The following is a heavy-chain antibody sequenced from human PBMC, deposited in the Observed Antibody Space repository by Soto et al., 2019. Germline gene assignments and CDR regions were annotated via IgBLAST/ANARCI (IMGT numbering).Heavy chain of an antibody. CDR1: GDTFSGYP. D-gene: IGHD3-10*01. J-gene: IGHJ4*02. CDR2: IIPVFGTT. CDR3: ARDGGFGELKY. V-gene: IGHV1-69*13. Sequence: ASVKVSCKASGDTFSGYPINWVRQAPGEGLEWMGRIIPVFGTTNDAQRFEGRVTFTADESTNTAYMELRGLLSEDTAVYYCARDGGFGELKYWGPGTLVTVS.